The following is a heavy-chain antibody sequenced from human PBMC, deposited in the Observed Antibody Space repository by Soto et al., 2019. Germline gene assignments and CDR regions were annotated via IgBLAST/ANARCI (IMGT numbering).Heavy chain of an antibody. CDR3: ARHGHYYYYDGMDV. D-gene: IGHD2-21*02. Sequence: SETLSLTCTVSGGSISSYYWSWIRQPPGKGLEWIGYIYYSGSTNYNPSLKSRVTISVDTSKNQFSLKLRSWTAADTAVYYCARHGHYYYYDGMDVWGQGTTVTVSS. CDR1: GGSISSYY. V-gene: IGHV4-59*08. CDR2: IYYSGST. J-gene: IGHJ6*02.